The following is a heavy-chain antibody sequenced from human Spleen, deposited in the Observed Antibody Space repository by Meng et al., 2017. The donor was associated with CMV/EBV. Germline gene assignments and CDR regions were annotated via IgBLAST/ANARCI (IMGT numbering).Heavy chain of an antibody. CDR3: AKDRAIHSSSYYFDY. D-gene: IGHD6-6*01. Sequence: GGSLRLSCAASPFTFSIYAMRWGRQVPGKGLEWVGCIKSKTDGGTTDYAAPVKGRFTISRDDSKNTLYLQMNSLKTEDTAVYYCAKDRAIHSSSYYFDYWGQGTLVTVSS. CDR2: IKSKTDGGTT. J-gene: IGHJ4*02. V-gene: IGHV3-15*01. CDR1: PFTFSIYA.